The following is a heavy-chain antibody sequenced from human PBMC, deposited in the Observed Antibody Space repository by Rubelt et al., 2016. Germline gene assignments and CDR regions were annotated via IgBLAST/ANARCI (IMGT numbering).Heavy chain of an antibody. V-gene: IGHV4-34*01. J-gene: IGHJ6*02. Sequence: QVQLQQWGAGLLKPSETLSLTCAVYGGSFSGYYWSWIRQPPGKGLEWIGEINHSGSTNYNPARMGRVSLSVDTCKNRFSLRLSSVTAAVTAVYYCARVSEAVPDTGYYGMDVWGQGTTVTVSS. CDR3: ARVSEAVPDTGYYGMDV. CDR1: GGSFSGYY. CDR2: INHSGST. D-gene: IGHD6-19*01.